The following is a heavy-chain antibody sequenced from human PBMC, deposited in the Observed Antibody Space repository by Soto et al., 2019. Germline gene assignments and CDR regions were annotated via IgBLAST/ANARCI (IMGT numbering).Heavy chain of an antibody. D-gene: IGHD3-10*01. V-gene: IGHV3-30*18. J-gene: IGHJ5*01. Sequence: QVQLVESGGGVVQPGRSLRLSCAASGFSFSDSGLHWVRQAPGKGLGWVAVISFDGTDKFYADSVRGRFTISRDNSDSSLFLEMNSLRTEDTAVYYCAKSRRGINFLRGVIPPDSWGQGTLVTVAS. CDR2: ISFDGTDK. CDR1: GFSFSDSG. CDR3: AKSRRGINFLRGVIPPDS.